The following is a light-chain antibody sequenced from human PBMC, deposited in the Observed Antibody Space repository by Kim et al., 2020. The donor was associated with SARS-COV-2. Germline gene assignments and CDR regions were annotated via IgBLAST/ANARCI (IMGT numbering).Light chain of an antibody. J-gene: IGLJ3*02. CDR1: NIGSKN. Sequence: SYELTQPLSVSVALGQTARITCGGNNIGSKNVHWYQQKPGQAHVLVIYRDSNRPSGIPERFSGSNSGNTATLTISRAQAGDEADYYCQVWDSSTAWVFGGGTQLTVL. CDR2: RDS. CDR3: QVWDSSTAWV. V-gene: IGLV3-9*01.